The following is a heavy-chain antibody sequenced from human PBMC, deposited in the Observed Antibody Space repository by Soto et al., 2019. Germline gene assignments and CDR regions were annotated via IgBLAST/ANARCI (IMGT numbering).Heavy chain of an antibody. J-gene: IGHJ4*02. V-gene: IGHV3-30*18. CDR2: ISYDGNNK. Sequence: QVQLVESGGGVVQTGRSLRLSCEASGFTFSIFGMHWVRQAPGKGLEWVAVISYDGNNKYYADSVKGRFTISRDNSKNTLYLQMDSLRAEDTAVYYCAKDHLQTTVTTPSYWGQGTLVTVS. CDR1: GFTFSIFG. CDR3: AKDHLQTTVTTPSY. D-gene: IGHD4-17*01.